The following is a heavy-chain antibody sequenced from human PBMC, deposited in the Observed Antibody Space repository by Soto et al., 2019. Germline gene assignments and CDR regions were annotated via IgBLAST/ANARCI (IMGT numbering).Heavy chain of an antibody. V-gene: IGHV3-13*01. D-gene: IGHD6-19*01. CDR1: GFTFSSYD. CDR3: VRAKGSTGWDWHFDL. CDR2: IGTAGDT. J-gene: IGHJ2*01. Sequence: EVQLVESGGDLVQPGGSLRLSCAASGFTFSSYDMHWVRQAAGKGLEWVSVIGTAGDTYYIGSVKGRFTISRENAKNSLSLAMHSLRAGGTAVYYCVRAKGSTGWDWHFDLWGRGTLVTVSS.